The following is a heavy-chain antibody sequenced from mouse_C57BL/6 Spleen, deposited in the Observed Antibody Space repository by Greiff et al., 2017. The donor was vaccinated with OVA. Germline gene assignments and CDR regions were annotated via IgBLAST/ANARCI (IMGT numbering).Heavy chain of an antibody. Sequence: EVKLMESGGGLVKPGGSLKLSCAASGFTFSSYAMSWVRQTPEKRLEWVATISDGGSYTYYPDNVKGRFTISRDNAKNNLYLQMSHLKSEDTAMYYCAREGITTVVDYFDYWGQGTTLTVSS. V-gene: IGHV5-4*01. CDR1: GFTFSSYA. CDR3: AREGITTVVDYFDY. D-gene: IGHD1-1*01. CDR2: ISDGGSYT. J-gene: IGHJ2*01.